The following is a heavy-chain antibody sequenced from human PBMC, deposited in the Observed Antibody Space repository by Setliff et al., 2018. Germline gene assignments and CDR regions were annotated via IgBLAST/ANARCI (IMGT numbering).Heavy chain of an antibody. CDR2: FSESGST. V-gene: IGHV4-39*01. D-gene: IGHD3-22*01. CDR3: ARQGGDYYDGSGYYYAPFDY. J-gene: IGHJ4*02. CDR1: GGSISSRSYY. Sequence: SETLSLTCTVSGGSISSRSYYWAWIRQPPGKGLECIGSFSESGSTYYSPSLKSRVTITVDTSKNQFSLNLNSVTAADTAVYYCARQGGDYYDGSGYYYAPFDYWGQGILVTVSS.